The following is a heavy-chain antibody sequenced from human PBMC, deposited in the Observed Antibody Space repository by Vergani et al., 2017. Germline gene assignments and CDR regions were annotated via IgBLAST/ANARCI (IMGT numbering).Heavy chain of an antibody. D-gene: IGHD5-24*01. CDR3: AREPRRDGYNLYYFVY. CDR2: IIPILGIA. J-gene: IGHJ4*02. CDR1: GGTFSSYT. Sequence: QVQLVQSGAEVKKPGSSVKVSCKASGGTFSSYTISWVRQAPGQGLEWMGRIIPILGIANYAQKFQGRVTITADKSTSTAYMELSSLRSEDTAVYYCAREPRRDGYNLYYFVYWGQGTLVTVSS. V-gene: IGHV1-69*08.